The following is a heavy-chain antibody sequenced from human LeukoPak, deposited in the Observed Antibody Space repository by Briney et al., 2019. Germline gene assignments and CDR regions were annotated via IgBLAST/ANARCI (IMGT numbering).Heavy chain of an antibody. CDR2: IYYSGST. Sequence: SETLSLTCSVSGGSISNYYWSWIRQPPGQRLEWIGYIYYSGSTNYNPSLKSRVTISVDTSKNQFSLRLSSVTAADTAVYYCARLVGSSSYYFDYWGQGTLVTVSS. CDR3: ARLVGSSSYYFDY. V-gene: IGHV4-59*01. CDR1: GGSISNYY. J-gene: IGHJ4*02. D-gene: IGHD6-13*01.